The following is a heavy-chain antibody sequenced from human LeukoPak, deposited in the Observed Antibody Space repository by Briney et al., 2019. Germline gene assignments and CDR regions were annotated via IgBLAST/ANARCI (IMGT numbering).Heavy chain of an antibody. D-gene: IGHD5-18*01. V-gene: IGHV3-48*03. Sequence: GGSLRLSCGASGFTFSSYEMNWVRQAPGKGLEWVSYISSSGSTIYYSDSVKGRFTISRDNAKNSLYLQMNSLRAEDTAVYYCARVGYSYGLDYFDYWGQGNLVTVSS. CDR3: ARVGYSYGLDYFDY. J-gene: IGHJ4*02. CDR1: GFTFSSYE. CDR2: ISSSGSTI.